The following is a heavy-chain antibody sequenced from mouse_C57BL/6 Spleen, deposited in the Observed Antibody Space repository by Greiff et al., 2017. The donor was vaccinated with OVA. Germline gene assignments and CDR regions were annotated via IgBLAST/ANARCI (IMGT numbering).Heavy chain of an antibody. CDR1: GFTFSSYG. J-gene: IGHJ2*01. Sequence: EVKLMESGGDLVKPGGSLKLSCAASGFTFSSYGMSWVRQTPDKRLEWVATISSGGSYTYYPDSVKGRFTISRDNAKNTLYLQMSSLKSEDTAMYYCARLDGSSYYFDYWGQGTTLTVSS. D-gene: IGHD1-1*01. V-gene: IGHV5-6*01. CDR3: ARLDGSSYYFDY. CDR2: ISSGGSYT.